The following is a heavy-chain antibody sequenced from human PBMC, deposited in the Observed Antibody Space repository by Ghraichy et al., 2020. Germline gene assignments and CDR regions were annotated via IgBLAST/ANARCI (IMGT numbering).Heavy chain of an antibody. V-gene: IGHV3-23*01. J-gene: IGHJ4*02. Sequence: GGSLRLSCAASGFTFSSYAMSWVRQAPGKGLEWVSAISGSGGSTYYADSVKGRFTISRDNSKNTLYLQMNSLRAEDTAVYYCAKDRGLTRWSGYYDFDYWGQGTLVTVSS. CDR2: ISGSGGST. D-gene: IGHD3-3*01. CDR3: AKDRGLTRWSGYYDFDY. CDR1: GFTFSSYA.